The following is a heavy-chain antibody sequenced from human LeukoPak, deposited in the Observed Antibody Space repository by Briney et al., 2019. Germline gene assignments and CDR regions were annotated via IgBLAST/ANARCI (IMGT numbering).Heavy chain of an antibody. CDR1: GYTFTSYG. CDR2: ISAYNGNT. D-gene: IGHD2-2*01. V-gene: IGHV1-18*04. Sequence: ASVKVSCKASGYTFTSYGISWVRQAPGQRLEWMGWISAYNGNTNYAQKLQGRVTMTTDTSTSTAYMELRSLRSDDTAVYYCARRGYCSSTSCEKFDYWGQGTLVTVSS. CDR3: ARRGYCSSTSCEKFDY. J-gene: IGHJ4*02.